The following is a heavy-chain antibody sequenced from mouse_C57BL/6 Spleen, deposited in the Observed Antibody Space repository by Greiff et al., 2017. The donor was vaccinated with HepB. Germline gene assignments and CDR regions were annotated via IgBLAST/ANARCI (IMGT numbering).Heavy chain of an antibody. CDR3: TTFHPWFAY. CDR1: GFNIKDDY. Sequence: EVQLQQSGAELVRPGASVKLSCTASGFNIKDDYMHWVKQRPEQGLEWIGWIDPENGDTEYASKFQGKATRTADKSSNTAYLQLSSLTSEDTAVYYCTTFHPWFAYWGQGTLVTVSA. V-gene: IGHV14-4*01. CDR2: IDPENGDT. J-gene: IGHJ3*01.